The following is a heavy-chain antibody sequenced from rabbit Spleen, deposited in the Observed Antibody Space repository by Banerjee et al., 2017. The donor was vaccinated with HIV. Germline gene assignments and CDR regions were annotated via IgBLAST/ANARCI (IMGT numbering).Heavy chain of an antibody. J-gene: IGHJ4*01. V-gene: IGHV1S47*01. Sequence: QEQLVESGGGLVQPGGSLKFSCKASGFDFCSYGVSWVCQAAGKGPEWIAYIDPVFGNTYYASWVNGRFTISSHNAQNTLYLQLNSLTAADTATYFCVRDKASISGDYGPWYFDLWGQGTLVTVS. CDR1: GFDFCSYG. CDR2: IDPVFGNT. D-gene: IGHD1-1*01. CDR3: VRDKASISGDYGPWYFDL.